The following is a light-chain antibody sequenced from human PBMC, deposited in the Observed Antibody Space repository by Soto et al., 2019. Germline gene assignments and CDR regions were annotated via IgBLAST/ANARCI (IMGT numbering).Light chain of an antibody. CDR2: GAS. CDR3: QPYNNWPPWT. CDR1: QSVSSS. V-gene: IGKV3-15*01. J-gene: IGKJ1*01. Sequence: EIVMTQSPATLSVSPGERATLSCRASQSVSSSLAWYQQKPGQAPRLLIYGASTRATGIPARFSGSGSGTESTITVSSLQSEDCAVYYCQPYNNWPPWTFGQGTKVEIK.